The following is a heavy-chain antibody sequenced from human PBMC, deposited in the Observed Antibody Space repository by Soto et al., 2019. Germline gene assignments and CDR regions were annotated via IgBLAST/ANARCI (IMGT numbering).Heavy chain of an antibody. D-gene: IGHD3-9*01. J-gene: IGHJ3*02. CDR1: GGTFSSYT. CDR2: IIPILGIA. Sequence: QVQLVQSGAEVKKPGSSVKVSCKASGGTFSSYTISWVRQAPGQGLEWMGRIIPILGIANYAQKFQGRVTITADKSTSTAYMELSSLRSEDTAVYYCARGTRVLRYFDWLPDAFDIWGQGTMVTVSS. CDR3: ARGTRVLRYFDWLPDAFDI. V-gene: IGHV1-69*02.